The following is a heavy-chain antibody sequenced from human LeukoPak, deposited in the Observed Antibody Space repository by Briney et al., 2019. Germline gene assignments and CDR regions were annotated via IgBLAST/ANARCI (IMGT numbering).Heavy chain of an antibody. D-gene: IGHD3-3*01. J-gene: IGHJ6*03. Sequence: SETLSLTCTVSGYSLTNSRFHWGWIRQPPGKGLDWIATVSHSDRSQYHPSLKSRVSIFLHTSTNQFSLEVTSVTAADSAQDDCARLTNYLSRGHYTGGYYYMDVWGKGTTVIVSS. CDR1: GYSLTNSRFH. V-gene: IGHV4-39*01. CDR2: VSHSDRS. CDR3: ARLTNYLSRGHYTGGYYYMDV.